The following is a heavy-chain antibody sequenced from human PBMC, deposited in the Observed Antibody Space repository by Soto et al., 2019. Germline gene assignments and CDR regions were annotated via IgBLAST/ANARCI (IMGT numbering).Heavy chain of an antibody. J-gene: IGHJ3*02. D-gene: IGHD6-19*01. CDR2: ISSSSSYI. CDR3: ARVPASYNSAPNAFDI. Sequence: GESLKISCAASGFTFSSYSINWVRQAPGKGLEWVSSISSSSSYIYYADSVKGRFTISRDNAKNSLYLQMNSLRAEDTAMYYCARVPASYNSAPNAFDIWGQGTMVTVSS. CDR1: GFTFSSYS. V-gene: IGHV3-21*01.